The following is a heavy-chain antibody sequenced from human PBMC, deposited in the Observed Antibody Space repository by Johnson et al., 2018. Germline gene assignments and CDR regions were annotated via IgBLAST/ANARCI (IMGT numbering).Heavy chain of an antibody. D-gene: IGHD3-22*01. V-gene: IGHV1-8*01. CDR3: VRGGGYYDSSGYHRVPFDA. CDR1: GYTFTNHD. CDR2: MNPNSGNT. Sequence: QVQLVQSGAEVKKPGASVKVSCKASGYTFTNHDINWVRQATGQGLEWMGWMNPNSGNTGHAQDFQGRGTMTRATSINTAYMELRTLLSEDTAVYYCVRGGGYYDSSGYHRVPFDALGQGTMVTVSS. J-gene: IGHJ3*01.